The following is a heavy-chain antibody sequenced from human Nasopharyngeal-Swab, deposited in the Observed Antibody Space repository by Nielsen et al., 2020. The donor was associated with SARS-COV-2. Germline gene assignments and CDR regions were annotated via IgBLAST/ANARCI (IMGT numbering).Heavy chain of an antibody. J-gene: IGHJ4*02. D-gene: IGHD6-13*01. Sequence: SETLSLTCAVYGGSFSGYYWSWIRQPPGKGLEWIGEINHSGSTNYNPSLKGRVTISVDTSKNQFSLKLTSVTAADTAVYYCARGQGIAAAAPFDYWGQGTLVTVSS. CDR3: ARGQGIAAAAPFDY. CDR1: GGSFSGYY. V-gene: IGHV4-34*01. CDR2: INHSGST.